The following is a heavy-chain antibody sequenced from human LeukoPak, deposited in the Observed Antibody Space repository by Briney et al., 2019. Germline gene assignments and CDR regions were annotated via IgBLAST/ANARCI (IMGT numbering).Heavy chain of an antibody. V-gene: IGHV4-34*01. J-gene: IGHJ4*02. CDR1: GGSFSGYY. CDR3: ASSPLEWLPIPDY. Sequence: PSETLSLTCAVYGGSFSGYYWSWIRQPPGKGLEWIGEINHSGSTNYNPSLKSRVTISVDTSKNQFSLKLSSVTAADTAVYYCASSPLEWLPIPDYWGQGTLVTVSS. D-gene: IGHD3-3*01. CDR2: INHSGST.